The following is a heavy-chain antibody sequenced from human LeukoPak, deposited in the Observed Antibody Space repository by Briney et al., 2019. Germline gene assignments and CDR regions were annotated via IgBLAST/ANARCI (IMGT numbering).Heavy chain of an antibody. J-gene: IGHJ3*02. CDR2: ISSSGSTI. V-gene: IGHV3-11*01. Sequence: PGGSLRLSCAASGFTFSDYYMSWIRQAPGKGLEWVSYISSSGSTIYYADSAKGRFTISRDNAKNSLYLQMNSLRAEDTAVYYCASSTYYDFWSGYPESAFDIWGQGTMVTVSS. CDR1: GFTFSDYY. CDR3: ASSTYYDFWSGYPESAFDI. D-gene: IGHD3-3*01.